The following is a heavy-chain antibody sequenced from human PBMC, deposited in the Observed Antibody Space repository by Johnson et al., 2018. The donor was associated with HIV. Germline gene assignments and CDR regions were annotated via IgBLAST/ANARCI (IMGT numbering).Heavy chain of an antibody. CDR3: AKDPTTYYYDSSGYRTGGDAFDI. CDR1: GFTFSDSA. J-gene: IGHJ3*02. Sequence: VQLVESGGGLVQPGGSLRLSCAASGFTFSDSALHWVRQAPGKGLEWVGRIRSKPYSSATAYAASVTGRLTISRDDSTNMTHLQMNSLKTEDTAVYYCAKDPTTYYYDSSGYRTGGDAFDIWGQGTMVTVSS. CDR2: IRSKPYSSAT. D-gene: IGHD3-22*01. V-gene: IGHV3-73*01.